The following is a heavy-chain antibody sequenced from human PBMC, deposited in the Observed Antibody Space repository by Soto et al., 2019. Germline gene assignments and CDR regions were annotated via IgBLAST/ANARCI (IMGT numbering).Heavy chain of an antibody. D-gene: IGHD4-17*01. CDR3: ARTVSDYYYYYYYMDV. J-gene: IGHJ6*03. CDR2: IIPILGIA. Sequence: QVQLVQSGAEVKKPGSSVKVSCKASGGTFSSYTISWVRQAPGQGLEWMGRIIPILGIANYAQKFQGRVTITADKSTSTAYMELSSLRSEDTAVYYCARTVSDYYYYYYYMDVWGKGTTVTVSS. CDR1: GGTFSSYT. V-gene: IGHV1-69*02.